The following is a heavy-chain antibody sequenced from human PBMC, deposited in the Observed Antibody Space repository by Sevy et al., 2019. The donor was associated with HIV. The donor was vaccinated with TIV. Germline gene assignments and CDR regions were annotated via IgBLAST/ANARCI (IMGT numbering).Heavy chain of an antibody. CDR3: ARESYDFWTGPVDYDYGMDV. Sequence: ASVKVSCKASGYTFTDTGYYVHWVRQAPGQGLEWMGWINPKSGATNYAQKFQGRVTGTGDTSVSTANMELSRLRSDDTAVYYCARESYDFWTGPVDYDYGMDVWGQGTTVTVSS. CDR2: INPKSGAT. V-gene: IGHV1-2*02. D-gene: IGHD3-3*01. J-gene: IGHJ6*02. CDR1: GYTFTDTGYY.